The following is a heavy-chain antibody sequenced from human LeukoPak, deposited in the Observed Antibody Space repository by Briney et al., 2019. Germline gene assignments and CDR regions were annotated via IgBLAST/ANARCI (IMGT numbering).Heavy chain of an antibody. V-gene: IGHV1-2*02. CDR3: ARSFTATPYYYYGMDV. D-gene: IGHD2-15*01. Sequence: ASVKVSCKASGYTFTGYYMHWVRQAPGQGLEWMGWINPNSGGTNYAQKFQGRATMTRDTSISTAYMELSRLRSDDTAVYYCARSFTATPYYYYGMDVWGQGTTVTVSS. J-gene: IGHJ6*02. CDR1: GYTFTGYY. CDR2: INPNSGGT.